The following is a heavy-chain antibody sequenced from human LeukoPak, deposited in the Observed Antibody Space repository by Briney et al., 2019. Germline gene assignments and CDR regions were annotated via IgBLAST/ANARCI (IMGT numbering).Heavy chain of an antibody. CDR2: ISAYNGNT. Sequence: ASVKVSCKAPGYTFTSYGISWVRQAPGQGLEWMGWISAYNGNTNYAQKLQGRVTMTTDTSTSTAYMELRSLRSDDTAVYYCARAATGGNWFDPWGQGTLVTVSS. CDR3: ARAATGGNWFDP. V-gene: IGHV1-18*04. CDR1: GYTFTSYG. D-gene: IGHD1-14*01. J-gene: IGHJ5*02.